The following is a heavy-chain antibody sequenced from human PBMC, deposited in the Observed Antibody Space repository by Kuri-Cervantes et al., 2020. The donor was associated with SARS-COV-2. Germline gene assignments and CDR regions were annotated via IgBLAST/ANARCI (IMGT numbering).Heavy chain of an antibody. D-gene: IGHD2-2*01. Sequence: GGSRRLSCEVSGFLLSASAIHWVRQVSGKGLEWVGRVRGKANNYATAYAASVKGRFTISRDDSKNMAYLQMNSLKTEDTAVYYCAREELLSYDAFDIWGQETMVTVSS. CDR2: VRGKANNYAT. V-gene: IGHV3-73*01. J-gene: IGHJ3*02. CDR3: AREELLSYDAFDI. CDR1: GFLLSASA.